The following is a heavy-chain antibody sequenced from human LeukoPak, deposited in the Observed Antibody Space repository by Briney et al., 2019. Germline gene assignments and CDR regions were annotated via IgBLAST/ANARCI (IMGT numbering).Heavy chain of an antibody. Sequence: SETLSLTCAVYGGSFSGYYWSWIRQPPGKGLEWIGEINHSGSTNYNPSLKSRVTISGDTSKHHFSLELRFVTAADTAVYYCAISGNYFSRDAFDIWSQRSIVTVSS. D-gene: IGHD1-26*01. CDR1: GGSFSGYY. CDR2: INHSGST. J-gene: IGHJ3*02. CDR3: AISGNYFSRDAFDI. V-gene: IGHV4-34*01.